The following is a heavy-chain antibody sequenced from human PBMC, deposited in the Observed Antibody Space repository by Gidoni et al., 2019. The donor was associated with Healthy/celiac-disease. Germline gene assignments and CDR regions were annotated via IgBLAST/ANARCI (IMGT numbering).Heavy chain of an antibody. CDR2: INHSGST. CDR1: GGSFSGYY. Sequence: QVQLQQWGAGLLKPSETLSLTCAVYGGSFSGYYWSWIRQPPGKGLEWIGEINHSGSTNYNPSLKSRVTISVDTSKNQFSLKLSSVTAADTAVYYCARERGDATLRAFDIWGQGTMVTVSS. J-gene: IGHJ3*02. CDR3: ARERGDATLRAFDI. V-gene: IGHV4-34*01. D-gene: IGHD2-15*01.